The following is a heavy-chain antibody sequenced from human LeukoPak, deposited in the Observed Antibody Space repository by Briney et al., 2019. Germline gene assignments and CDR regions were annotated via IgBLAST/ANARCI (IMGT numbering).Heavy chain of an antibody. J-gene: IGHJ4*02. CDR2: IWYDGSNK. Sequence: GGSLRLSCTASGFTFSDYGMHWVRQPPGKGLEWVAIIWYDGSNKTYEDSVKGRFTVSRDNAKNTLYLQVNNLRAEDTAVYYCARGPNSNWSGLDFWGQGTLLTVSS. D-gene: IGHD6-6*01. CDR1: GFTFSDYG. V-gene: IGHV3-33*03. CDR3: ARGPNSNWSGLDF.